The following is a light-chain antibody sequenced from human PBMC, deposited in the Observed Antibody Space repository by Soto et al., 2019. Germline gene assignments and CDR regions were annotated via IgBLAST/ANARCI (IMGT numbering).Light chain of an antibody. CDR1: SSNIGAGYD. CDR2: GNS. J-gene: IGLJ2*01. Sequence: QSVLTQPPSVSGAPGQRVTISCTGSSSNIGAGYDVHWYQQLPGTAPKLLIYGNSNRPSGVPDRFSGSKSGTSASLAITGFQAEDEADYYCQSYDSSLSGRGVFGGGTKVTVL. CDR3: QSYDSSLSGRGV. V-gene: IGLV1-40*01.